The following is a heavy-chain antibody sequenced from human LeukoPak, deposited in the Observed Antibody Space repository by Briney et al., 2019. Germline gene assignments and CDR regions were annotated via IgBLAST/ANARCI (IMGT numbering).Heavy chain of an antibody. J-gene: IGHJ5*02. D-gene: IGHD2-2*01. CDR3: ARDLGYCSSTSCYPWFDP. CDR1: GYTFTGYY. CDR2: ISPNSGGI. V-gene: IGHV1-2*02. Sequence: ASVKVSCKASGYTFTGYYMHWVRQAPGQGLEWMGWISPNSGGINYAQKFQGRVTMTRDTSISTAYMELSRLRSDDTAVYYCARDLGYCSSTSCYPWFDPWGQGTLVTVSS.